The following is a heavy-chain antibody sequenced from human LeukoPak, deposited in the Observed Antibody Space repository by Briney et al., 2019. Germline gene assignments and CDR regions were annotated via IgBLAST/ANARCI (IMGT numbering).Heavy chain of an antibody. V-gene: IGHV4-39*01. D-gene: IGHD6-19*01. CDR1: GGSIRSSSYY. CDR3: ARQVVAVAGTGYFDY. Sequence: SETLSLTCTVSGGSIRSSSYYWGWIRQPPGKGLEWIGSIYYSGSTYYNASLKSRGTISVDTSKNQFSLKLNSVTAADTAVYSCARQVVAVAGTGYFDYWGQGTLVTVSS. J-gene: IGHJ4*02. CDR2: IYYSGST.